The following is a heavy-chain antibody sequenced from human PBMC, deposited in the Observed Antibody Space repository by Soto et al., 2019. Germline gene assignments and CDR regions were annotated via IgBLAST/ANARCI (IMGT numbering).Heavy chain of an antibody. V-gene: IGHV3-7*01. CDR1: GFTFNSYW. J-gene: IGHJ6*03. CDR2: INQDASDE. D-gene: IGHD6-6*01. Sequence: GGSLRLSCAASGFTFNSYWMSWVRQAPGKGLEWVANINQDASDEYYVDSVKGRFTISRDNAKNSLYLQMNSLTGEDSAVYHCARDMLYTRSSIYYYYMDVWGKGTTVTVSS. CDR3: ARDMLYTRSSIYYYYMDV.